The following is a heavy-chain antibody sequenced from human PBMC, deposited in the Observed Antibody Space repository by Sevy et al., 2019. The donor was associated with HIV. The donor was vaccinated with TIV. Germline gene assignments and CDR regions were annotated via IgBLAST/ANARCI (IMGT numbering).Heavy chain of an antibody. CDR2: IKSKTDGGTT. J-gene: IGHJ4*02. CDR3: SQSDFDY. Sequence: GGSLRLSCAASGFTFSNAWMSWVRQAPGKGLEWVGLIKSKTDGGTTDYAAPVKGRFTISRDDSKNTLYLQMNSLKTEDTAVYYCSQSDFDYWGQGTLVTVSS. V-gene: IGHV3-15*01. CDR1: GFTFSNAW.